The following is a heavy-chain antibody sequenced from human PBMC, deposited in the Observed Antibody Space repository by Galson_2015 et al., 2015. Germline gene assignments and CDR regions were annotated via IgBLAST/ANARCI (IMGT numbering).Heavy chain of an antibody. CDR3: ARVMVAASEDYFDY. Sequence: SLRLSCAASGFTVRSNYMSWVRQAPGKGLKWVSVLYSDGTTTYYADSVKGRFTISRDSSKNTLYLQMNSLRAEDTAVYYCARVMVAASEDYFDYWGQGTLVTVSS. D-gene: IGHD5-12*01. V-gene: IGHV3-53*01. CDR1: GFTVRSNY. CDR2: LYSDGTTT. J-gene: IGHJ4*02.